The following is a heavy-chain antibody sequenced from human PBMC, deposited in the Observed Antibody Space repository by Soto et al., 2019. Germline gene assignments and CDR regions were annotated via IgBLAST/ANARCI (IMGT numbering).Heavy chain of an antibody. CDR2: ISYRGTT. J-gene: IGHJ4*02. V-gene: IGHV4-39*01. CDR1: GGSFDSSDYY. Sequence: SETLSLTCTVSGGSFDSSDYYWGWLRQPPGKGLEWIGSISYRGTTYYNPSLKSRVTISVDTSKNQFSLRLSSVTAADTAVYYCARHFRNRGYCNGISCYGRIDCWGQGAQVTVSS. CDR3: ARHFRNRGYCNGISCYGRIDC. D-gene: IGHD2-15*01.